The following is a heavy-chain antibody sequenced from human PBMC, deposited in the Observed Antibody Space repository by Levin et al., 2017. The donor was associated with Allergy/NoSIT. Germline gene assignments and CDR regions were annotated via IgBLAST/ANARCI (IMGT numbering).Heavy chain of an antibody. V-gene: IGHV3-30-3*01. D-gene: IGHD6-19*01. CDR1: GFTFSSYA. CDR3: AREKDSSGWYAYYYGMDV. Sequence: GESLKISCAASGFTFSSYAMHWVRQAPGKGLEWVAVISYDGSNKYYADSVKGRFTISRDNSKNTLYLQMNSLRAEDTAVYYCAREKDSSGWYAYYYGMDVWGQGTTVTVSS. J-gene: IGHJ6*02. CDR2: ISYDGSNK.